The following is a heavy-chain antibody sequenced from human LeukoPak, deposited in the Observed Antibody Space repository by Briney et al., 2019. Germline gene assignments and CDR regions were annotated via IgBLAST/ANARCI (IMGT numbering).Heavy chain of an antibody. CDR1: GYSISSGYY. Sequence: PSETLSLTCTVSGYSISSGYYWGWIRQPPGKGLEWIGSIYHSGSTYYNPSLKSRVTISVDTSKNQFSLKLSSVTAADTAVYYCAREGRKWLLPYFDYWGQGTLVTVSS. V-gene: IGHV4-38-2*02. CDR3: AREGRKWLLPYFDY. CDR2: IYHSGST. J-gene: IGHJ4*02. D-gene: IGHD3-22*01.